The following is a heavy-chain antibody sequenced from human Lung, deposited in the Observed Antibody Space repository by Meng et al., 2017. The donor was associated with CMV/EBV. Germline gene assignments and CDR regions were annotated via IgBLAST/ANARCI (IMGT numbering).Heavy chain of an antibody. J-gene: IGHJ4*02. V-gene: IGHV4-39*07. CDR2: IYYSGST. CDR1: GGSFSSSSYY. Sequence: SETLSLXXTVSGGSFSSSSYYWGWIRQPPGKGLEWIGSIYYSGSTYYNPSLKSRVTISVDTSKNQFSLKLSSVTAADTAVYYCAREEYYYGSGRDYWGQGTXVTVSS. CDR3: AREEYYYGSGRDY. D-gene: IGHD3-10*01.